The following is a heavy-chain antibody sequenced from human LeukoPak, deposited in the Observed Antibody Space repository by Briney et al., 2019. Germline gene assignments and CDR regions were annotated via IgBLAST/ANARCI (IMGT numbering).Heavy chain of an antibody. CDR1: GYTSTNYG. Sequence: ASVKVSCKASGYTSTNYGISWVRQAPGQGLEWMGWIHIYRGNTNYAQKFQGRVTMTTDTSTSTAYMEVRGLRSDDTAMYYCARVAYYYDSTREHSGDYYYYYYMDVWGKGTTVTVSS. CDR3: ARVAYYYDSTREHSGDYYYYYYMDV. J-gene: IGHJ6*03. CDR2: IHIYRGNT. D-gene: IGHD3-22*01. V-gene: IGHV1-18*01.